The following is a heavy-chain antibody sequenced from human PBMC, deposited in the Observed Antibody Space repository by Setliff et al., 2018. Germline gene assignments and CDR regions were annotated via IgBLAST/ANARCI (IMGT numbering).Heavy chain of an antibody. CDR3: ARVGYYDSSGYSFAFDI. J-gene: IGHJ3*02. V-gene: IGHV4-4*07. D-gene: IGHD3-22*01. Sequence: PSETLSLTCSVSGVSINTYYWSWIRQPAGKGLEWIGHIYIGGSANYNPSLKSRVTMSIDTSKNQFSLKLSSVTAADTAVYYCARVGYYDSSGYSFAFDIWGQGTMVTVSS. CDR1: GVSINTYY. CDR2: IYIGGSA.